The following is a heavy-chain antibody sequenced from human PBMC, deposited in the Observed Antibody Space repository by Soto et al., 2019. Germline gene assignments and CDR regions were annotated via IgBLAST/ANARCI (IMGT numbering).Heavy chain of an antibody. CDR3: ARQGEYDSSGYHFDY. V-gene: IGHV4-39*01. CDR1: GGSISSSSYY. D-gene: IGHD3-22*01. CDR2: IYYSGST. J-gene: IGHJ4*02. Sequence: PSETLSLTCTVSGGSISSSSYYWGWIRQPPGKGLEWIGSIYYSGSTYYNPSLKSRVTISVDTSKNQFSLKLSSVTAADTAVYYCARQGEYDSSGYHFDYWGQGTLVTVS.